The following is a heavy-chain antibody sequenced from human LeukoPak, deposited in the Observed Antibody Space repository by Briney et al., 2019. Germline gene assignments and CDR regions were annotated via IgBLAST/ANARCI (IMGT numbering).Heavy chain of an antibody. CDR2: IHYSGGST. CDR3: AKVIREVDMSYDY. J-gene: IGHJ4*02. CDR1: GFTFSNYA. D-gene: IGHD5-24*01. Sequence: GGSLRLSCAASGFTFSNYALSWVRQAPGKGLEWVSAIHYSGGSTYYADSVKGRFTISRDNSKNTLYLQMNSLRAEDTAVYYCAKVIREVDMSYDYWGQGALVTVSS. V-gene: IGHV3-23*01.